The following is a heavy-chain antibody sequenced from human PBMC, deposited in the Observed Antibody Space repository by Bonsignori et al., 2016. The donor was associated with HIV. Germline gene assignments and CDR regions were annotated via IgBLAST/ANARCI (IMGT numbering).Heavy chain of an antibody. CDR3: ARGPRITMIVVVHVLGY. CDR2: INPNSGGT. J-gene: IGHJ4*02. D-gene: IGHD3-22*01. Sequence: WVRQAPGQGLEWMGWINPNSGGTNYAQKFQGRVTMTRDTSISTAYMELSRLRSDDTAVYYCARGPRITMIVVVHVLGYWGQGTLVTVSS. V-gene: IGHV1-2*02.